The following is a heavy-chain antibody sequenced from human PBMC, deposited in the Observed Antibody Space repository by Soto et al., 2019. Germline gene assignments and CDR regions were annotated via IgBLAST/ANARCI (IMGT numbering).Heavy chain of an antibody. J-gene: IGHJ6*02. CDR1: GYTFTSYD. V-gene: IGHV1-8*01. D-gene: IGHD6-13*01. Sequence: VKVSCKASGYTFTSYDINWVRQATGQVLEWMGWMNPNSGNTGYAQKFQGRVTMTRNTSISTAYMELSSLRSEDTAVYYCARASAAATPMDVWGQGTTVTVSS. CDR2: MNPNSGNT. CDR3: ARASAAATPMDV.